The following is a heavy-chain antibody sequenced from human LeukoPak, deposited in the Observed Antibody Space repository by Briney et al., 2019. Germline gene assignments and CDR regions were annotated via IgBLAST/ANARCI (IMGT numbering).Heavy chain of an antibody. D-gene: IGHD4-17*01. CDR1: GDSVSSNSAA. Sequence: SQTLSLTCAISGDSVSSNSAAWNWIRQSPSRGLEWLGRTYYRSKWYNDYAVSVKSRITINPDTSKNQFSLKLSSVTAADTAVYYRARGPHGDYGFGNAYYYGMDVWGQGTTVTVSS. V-gene: IGHV6-1*01. J-gene: IGHJ6*02. CDR3: ARGPHGDYGFGNAYYYGMDV. CDR2: TYYRSKWYN.